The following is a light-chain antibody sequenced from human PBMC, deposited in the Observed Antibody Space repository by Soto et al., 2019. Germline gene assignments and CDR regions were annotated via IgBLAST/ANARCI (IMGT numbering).Light chain of an antibody. J-gene: IGKJ1*01. V-gene: IGKV1-39*01. CDR3: QQSFSTPGT. CDR1: QTIAVY. CDR2: ATF. Sequence: DIQITQSPSSLSASVGDRVTITCRASQTIAVYLNWYQQKPGKAPRLLIYATFSLQSGVPSRFRGSGSGTDFTLTISSLQPEDFATYYCQQSFSTPGTFGQGTKVDIK.